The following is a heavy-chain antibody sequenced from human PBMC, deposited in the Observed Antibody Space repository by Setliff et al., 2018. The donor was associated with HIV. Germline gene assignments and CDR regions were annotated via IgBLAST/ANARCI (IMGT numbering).Heavy chain of an antibody. J-gene: IGHJ3*02. Sequence: PSETLSLTCTVSGGSISSGIYYWIWIRQPAGKGLEWIGHVYTTGGTNYNPSLESRFTISRDNSKNTLYLQMSSVRGEDTAVYYCTSWGVPRDGFDIWGHGTKVTVSS. CDR3: TSWGVPRDGFDI. CDR1: GGSISSGIYY. V-gene: IGHV4-61*09. CDR2: VYTTGGT. D-gene: IGHD3-16*01.